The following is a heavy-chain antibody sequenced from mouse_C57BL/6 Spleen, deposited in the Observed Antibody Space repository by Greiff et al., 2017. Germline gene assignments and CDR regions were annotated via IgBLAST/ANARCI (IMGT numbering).Heavy chain of an antibody. D-gene: IGHD2-4*01. V-gene: IGHV1-54*01. CDR3: ARNYDYAWYFDV. J-gene: IGHJ1*03. CDR2: INPGSGGT. CDR1: GYAFTNYL. Sequence: QVQLQQSGAELVRPGTSVKVSCKASGYAFTNYLIEWVKQRPGQGLEWIGVINPGSGGTNYNEKFKGKATLTADKSSSTAYMQLSSLTSEDSAVYFCARNYDYAWYFDVWGTGTTVTVSS.